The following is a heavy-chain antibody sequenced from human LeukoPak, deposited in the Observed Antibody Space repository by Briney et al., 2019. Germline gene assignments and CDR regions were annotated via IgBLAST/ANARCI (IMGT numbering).Heavy chain of an antibody. J-gene: IGHJ3*02. CDR3: ARGFGNWHDAFDI. CDR1: GYTVTSYY. V-gene: IGHV1-2*02. D-gene: IGHD1-1*01. CDR2: INPNSGGT. Sequence: ASVKVSCKASGYTVTSYYMHWVRQAPGQGLEWVGWINPNSGGTNYAQKFQGRVTMTRDTSISTAYMELSRLRVDDTAVYYCARGFGNWHDAFDIWGQGTMVTVSS.